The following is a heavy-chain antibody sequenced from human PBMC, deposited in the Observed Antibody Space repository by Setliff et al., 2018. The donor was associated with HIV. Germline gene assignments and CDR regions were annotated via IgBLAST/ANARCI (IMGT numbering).Heavy chain of an antibody. Sequence: PSETLSLTCTVSGGSISSGDYYWSWIRQHPRKGLEWIGYIYYTGSTYYNPSLKSRVTISVDTPKNQFSLKLSSVTAADTAVYYCARAPFYYGSGSYQTFDYWGQGTLVTVS. CDR2: IYYTGST. J-gene: IGHJ4*02. V-gene: IGHV4-31*03. CDR3: ARAPFYYGSGSYQTFDY. D-gene: IGHD3-10*01. CDR1: GGSISSGDYY.